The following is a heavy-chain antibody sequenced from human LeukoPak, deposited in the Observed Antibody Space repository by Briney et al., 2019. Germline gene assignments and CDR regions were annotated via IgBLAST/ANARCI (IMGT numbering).Heavy chain of an antibody. CDR1: GASISPLC. CDR2: IYDSGAA. V-gene: IGHV4-59*11. J-gene: IGHJ4*02. D-gene: IGHD6-13*01. CDR3: ARGGVAAKYYFDY. Sequence: PSETLSLTCTVSGASISPLCWSWIRQAPGKALEFIGYIYDSGAANYNPSLKSRVTLSVDTSKNQFSLKLTSVTAADTALYYCARGGVAAKYYFDYWGQGILGTVSP.